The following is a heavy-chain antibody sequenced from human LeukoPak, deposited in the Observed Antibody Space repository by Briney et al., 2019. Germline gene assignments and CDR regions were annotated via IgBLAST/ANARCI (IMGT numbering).Heavy chain of an antibody. CDR2: ISRTGSYI. J-gene: IGHJ3*01. CDR3: ARVKEASAFDV. V-gene: IGHV3-21*01. D-gene: IGHD5-12*01. CDR1: GFTFSSYS. Sequence: GGSLRLSCAASGFTFSSYSINWVRRAPGKGLEWVSSISRTGSYIYYADLVKGRFTISRDNAKNSLYLQMNSLRAEDTAVYYCARVKEASAFDVWGQGTMVTVSS.